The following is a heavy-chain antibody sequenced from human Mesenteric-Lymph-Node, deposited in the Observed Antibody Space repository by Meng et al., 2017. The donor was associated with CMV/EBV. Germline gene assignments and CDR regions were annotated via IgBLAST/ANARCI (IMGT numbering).Heavy chain of an antibody. CDR1: GFTFTSYW. D-gene: IGHD2-15*01. V-gene: IGHV3-7*01. Sequence: LSCAASGFTFTSYWMSWVRQAPGKGLEWVANIKGDGSETYSLESVKGRFSISRDNAKKSLYLQMNSLRDEDTALYYCARGSGHNVDSWGQGTLVTVSS. CDR2: IKGDGSET. CDR3: ARGSGHNVDS. J-gene: IGHJ4*02.